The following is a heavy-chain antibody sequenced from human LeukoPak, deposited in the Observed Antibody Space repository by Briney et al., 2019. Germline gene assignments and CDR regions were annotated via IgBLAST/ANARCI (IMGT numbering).Heavy chain of an antibody. Sequence: GGSLRLSCAASGFTLSDSALHWVRQASGKGLEWVGLIDRPAKSYATAYGASVGGRFTISRDDSKNTAYLQMDSLKTEDTALYYCTRDRGTYNWLDPWGQGTLVTVSS. D-gene: IGHD1-26*01. CDR3: TRDRGTYNWLDP. V-gene: IGHV3-73*01. J-gene: IGHJ5*02. CDR2: IDRPAKSYAT. CDR1: GFTLSDSA.